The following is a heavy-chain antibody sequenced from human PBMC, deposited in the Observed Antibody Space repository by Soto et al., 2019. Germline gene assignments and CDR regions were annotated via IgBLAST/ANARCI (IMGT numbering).Heavy chain of an antibody. CDR3: ARCLCSSTSCYKGRNGMDV. CDR1: GGTFSSYA. D-gene: IGHD2-2*02. CDR2: IIPIFGTA. J-gene: IGHJ6*02. Sequence: QVQLVQSGAEVKKPGSSVKVSCKASGGTFSSYAISWVRQAPGQGLEWMGGIIPIFGTANYAQKFQGRVTITADQATSTAYMELSSLRSEDTAVYYCARCLCSSTSCYKGRNGMDVWGQGSTVTVSS. V-gene: IGHV1-69*01.